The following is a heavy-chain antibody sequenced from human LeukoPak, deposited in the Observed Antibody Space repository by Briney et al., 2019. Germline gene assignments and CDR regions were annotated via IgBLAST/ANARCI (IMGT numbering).Heavy chain of an antibody. CDR2: IKQDGSEK. Sequence: GGSLRLSCAASGFSFSSYWMSGVRQAPGKGLEWVANIKQDGSEKYYVDSVKGRFTISRDNAKNSLYLQMNSLRAEDTAVYYCARDRFIVVVPAAIDYWGQGTLVTVSS. V-gene: IGHV3-7*01. CDR3: ARDRFIVVVPAAIDY. J-gene: IGHJ4*02. D-gene: IGHD2-2*01. CDR1: GFSFSSYW.